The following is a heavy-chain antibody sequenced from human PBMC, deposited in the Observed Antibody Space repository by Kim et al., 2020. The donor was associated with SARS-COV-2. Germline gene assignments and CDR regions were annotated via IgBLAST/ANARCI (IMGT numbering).Heavy chain of an antibody. J-gene: IGHJ4*02. CDR1: GGSISSGGYY. V-gene: IGHV4-31*03. D-gene: IGHD4-17*01. CDR3: ARERFTYGDRVFDY. Sequence: SETLSLTCTVSGGSISSGGYYWSWIRQHPGKGLEWIGYIYYSGSTYYNPSLKSRVTISVDTSKNQFSLKLSSVTAADTAVYYCARERFTYGDRVFDYWGQGTLVTVSS. CDR2: IYYSGST.